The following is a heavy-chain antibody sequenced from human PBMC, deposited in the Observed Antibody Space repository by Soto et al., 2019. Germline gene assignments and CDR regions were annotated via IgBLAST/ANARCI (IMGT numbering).Heavy chain of an antibody. CDR3: ARGSSWGTLPLDY. CDR1: GFTFSSYS. Sequence: PGGSLRLSCAASGFTFSSYSMNWVRQAPGKGLEWVSSISSSSSYIYYVGSVKGRFTISRDNAKNSLYLQMNSLRAEDTAVYYCARGSSWGTLPLDYWGQGTLVTVSS. D-gene: IGHD3-16*01. V-gene: IGHV3-21*01. CDR2: ISSSSSYI. J-gene: IGHJ4*02.